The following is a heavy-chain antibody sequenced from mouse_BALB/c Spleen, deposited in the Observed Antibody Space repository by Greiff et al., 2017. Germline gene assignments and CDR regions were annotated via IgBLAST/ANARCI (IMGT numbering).Heavy chain of an antibody. CDR3: TRGGLYYGGSYNYAMHS. CDR1: GYTFTSYC. CDR2: IYPGSGST. Sequence: LQQSGSELVRPGASVKLSCKASGYTFTSYCMHWVKQRPGQGLEWIGNIYPGSGSTNYDEKFKSKGTLTVDTSSSTAYMHLSSLTSEDSAVYYWTRGGLYYGGSYNYAMHSWGQGTSVTVPS. J-gene: IGHJ4*01. V-gene: IGHV1S22*01. D-gene: IGHD1-1*01.